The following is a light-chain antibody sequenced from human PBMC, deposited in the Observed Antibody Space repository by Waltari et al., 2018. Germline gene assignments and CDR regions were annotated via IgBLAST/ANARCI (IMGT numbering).Light chain of an antibody. J-gene: IGLJ2*01. CDR3: QSYDTTLSVV. CDR1: GSNIGAGYD. Sequence: LTQPPSVSGAPGQRVTISCSGSGSNIGAGYDVHWYRQLPGKAPTLLIYGVNTRPPGVSDRFSGSQFDTSASLAIAGLQADDEADYYCQSYDTTLSVVFGGGTKLTVL. CDR2: GVN. V-gene: IGLV1-40*01.